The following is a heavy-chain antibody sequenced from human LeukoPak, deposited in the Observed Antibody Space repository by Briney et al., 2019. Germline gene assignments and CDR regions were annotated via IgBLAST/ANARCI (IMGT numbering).Heavy chain of an antibody. CDR3: ARGSGSYYFDY. D-gene: IGHD1-26*01. CDR2: IYHSGGT. V-gene: IGHV4-4*02. Sequence: SGTLSLTCAVSGGSFSSTNWWSWVRQPPGKALEWIGEIYHSGGTNYNPSLKSRVTISVDKSKNQFSLKLSSVTAADTAVYYCARGSGSYYFDYWGQGTLVTVSS. J-gene: IGHJ4*02. CDR1: GGSFSSTNW.